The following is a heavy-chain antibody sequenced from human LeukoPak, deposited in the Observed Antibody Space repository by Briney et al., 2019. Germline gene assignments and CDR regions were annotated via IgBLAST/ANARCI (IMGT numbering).Heavy chain of an antibody. CDR1: GFTFSNYW. CDR2: IKHDGRDK. D-gene: IGHD3-9*01. V-gene: IGHV3-7*03. J-gene: IGHJ4*02. CDR3: ARGGNYDILTGYISDY. Sequence: GGSLRLSCAASGFTFSNYWMSWVRQAPGKGLEWVANIKHDGRDKHYVDSVKGRFTIARDSAKNSLNLQMNSLRAEDTAVYYCARGGNYDILTGYISDYWAREPWSPSPQ.